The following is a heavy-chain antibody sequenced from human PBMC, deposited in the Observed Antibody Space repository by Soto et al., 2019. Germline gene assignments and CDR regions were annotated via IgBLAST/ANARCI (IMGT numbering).Heavy chain of an antibody. J-gene: IGHJ6*02. CDR3: ARDRRGRAAGVISYYGMEV. CDR1: GESVGRGTNY. Sequence: QVQLQESGPGVMKPSGTLSLICSVSGESVGRGTNYWSWVRQAPGRGLEWIGYIFDAATTNYNPSFESRVSISLDAAKNQVSLKLTSVTAADTAIYYCARDRRGRAAGVISYYGMEVWGQGTSVTVSS. V-gene: IGHV4-61*01. D-gene: IGHD6-13*01. CDR2: IFDAATT.